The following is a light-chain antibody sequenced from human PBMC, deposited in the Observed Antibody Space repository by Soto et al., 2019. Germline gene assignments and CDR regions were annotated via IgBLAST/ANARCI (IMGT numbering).Light chain of an antibody. Sequence: EVVLTQSPATLSLSPGERATLSCRASQSVSRHLAWYQLRAGQAPRLLIYDAVRRATGIPDRFSGSGSGTDFTLTISRLEPEDFAVYYCQQFSSYPLTFGGGTKVDIK. CDR2: DAV. CDR1: QSVSRH. J-gene: IGKJ4*01. CDR3: QQFSSYPLT. V-gene: IGKV3-20*01.